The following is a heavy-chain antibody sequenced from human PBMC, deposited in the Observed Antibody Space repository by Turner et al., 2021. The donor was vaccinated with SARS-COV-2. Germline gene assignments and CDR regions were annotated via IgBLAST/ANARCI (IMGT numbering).Heavy chain of an antibody. J-gene: IGHJ4*02. V-gene: IGHV3-21*01. CDR2: ISSSSSYI. Sequence: EVQLVESGGGLVQPAGSLRLSCSASGFTFSSYSMNWVRQAPGKGLEWVSSISSSSSYIDYADSVKGRFTISRDNAKNSLYLQMNSLRAEGTAGYYCARAGGVYWGQGTLVTVSS. CDR1: GFTFSSYS. D-gene: IGHD3-16*01. CDR3: ARAGGVY.